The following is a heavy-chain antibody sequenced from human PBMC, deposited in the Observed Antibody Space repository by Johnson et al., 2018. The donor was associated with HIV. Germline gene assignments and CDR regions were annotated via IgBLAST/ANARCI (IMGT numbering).Heavy chain of an antibody. CDR2: IYSGGDT. CDR3: ARDSPVYGYYLPNNAFDI. CDR1: GFTFSSYA. V-gene: IGHV3-66*01. D-gene: IGHD4-17*01. Sequence: VQLVESGGGVVQPGGSLRLSCAASGFTFSSYAMHWVRQAPGKGLEWVAVIYSGGDTYYADSVKGRFTISRDISKNTVFLQMNSLRAPDTDVYYCARDSPVYGYYLPNNAFDIWGQGTMVTVSS. J-gene: IGHJ3*02.